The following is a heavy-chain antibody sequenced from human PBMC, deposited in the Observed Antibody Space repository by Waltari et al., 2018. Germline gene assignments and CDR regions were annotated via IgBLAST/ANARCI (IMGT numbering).Heavy chain of an antibody. J-gene: IGHJ2*01. CDR1: GYSISSGYY. CDR2: IYHSGST. CDR3: ARPLVEQQLGYFDL. Sequence: QVQLQESGPGLVKPSETLSLTCAVSGYSISSGYYWGWIRQPPGKGLEWIGSIYHSGSTYYNPSPKSRVTISVDTSKNQFSLKLSSVTAADTAVYYCARPLVEQQLGYFDLWGRGTLVTVSS. D-gene: IGHD6-13*01. V-gene: IGHV4-38-2*01.